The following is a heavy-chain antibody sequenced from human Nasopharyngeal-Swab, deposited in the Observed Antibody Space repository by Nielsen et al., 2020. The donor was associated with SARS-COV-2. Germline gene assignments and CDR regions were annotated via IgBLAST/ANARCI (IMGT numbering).Heavy chain of an antibody. CDR1: GSSFTNYW. CDR2: IYPGDSET. V-gene: IGHV5-51*01. J-gene: IGHJ5*02. CDR3: TILAVPASIGYNWFDP. Sequence: SLTLSCKGSGSSFTNYWIGWVRQMPGKGLEWMGFIYPGDSETKYSPSFQGQVTTSVDKSISTAYLQWSSLKASDTAMYYCTILAVPASIGYNWFDPWGQGTLVTVSS. D-gene: IGHD2-2*02.